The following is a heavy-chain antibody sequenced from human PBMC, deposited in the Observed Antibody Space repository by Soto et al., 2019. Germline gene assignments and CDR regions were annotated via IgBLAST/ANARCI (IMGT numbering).Heavy chain of an antibody. CDR1: GGSFSGYY. V-gene: IGHV4-34*01. D-gene: IGHD3-10*01. CDR2: INHSGST. Sequence: SETLSLTCTVSGGSFSGYYWSWIRQPPGKGLEWIGEINHSGSTNYNPSLKSRVTISVDTSKNQFSLKLSSVTAADTAVYYCARGGEMSLYWGQGTLVTVSS. CDR3: ARGGEMSLY. J-gene: IGHJ4*02.